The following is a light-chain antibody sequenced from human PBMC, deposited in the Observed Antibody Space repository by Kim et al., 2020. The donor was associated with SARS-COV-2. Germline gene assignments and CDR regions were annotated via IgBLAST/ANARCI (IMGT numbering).Light chain of an antibody. CDR2: DVS. J-gene: IGLJ3*02. CDR1: SSDISGYNS. V-gene: IGLV2-14*03. CDR3: ISYTSGSTWV. Sequence: GQSLTISCTGTSSDISGYNSVSWYQHHPGKAPQLIIYDVSKRPSGVSNRFSGSKSGNTASLTISGLPAEDEADYYCISYTSGSTWVFGGGTQLTVL.